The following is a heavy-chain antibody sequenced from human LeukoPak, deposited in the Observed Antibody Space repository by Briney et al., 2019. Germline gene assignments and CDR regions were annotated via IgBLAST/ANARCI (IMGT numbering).Heavy chain of an antibody. D-gene: IGHD5-18*01. Sequence: PSETLSLTCTVSGGSISSYYWSWIRQPPGKGLEWIGYIYYSGSTNYNPSLKSRVTISVDTPKNQFSLKLSSVTAADTAVYYCARAVDTVTDAFDIWGQGTMVTVSS. CDR3: ARAVDTVTDAFDI. CDR1: GGSISSYY. CDR2: IYYSGST. V-gene: IGHV4-59*08. J-gene: IGHJ3*02.